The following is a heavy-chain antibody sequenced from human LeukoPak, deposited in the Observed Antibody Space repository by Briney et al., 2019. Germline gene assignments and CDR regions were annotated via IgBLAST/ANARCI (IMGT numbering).Heavy chain of an antibody. J-gene: IGHJ4*02. D-gene: IGHD1-26*01. CDR1: RFPFSRYG. V-gene: IGHV3-30*02. Sequence: GGSLRLSCAASRFPFSRYGMYVVRQPPDKGLQWVAYLRKDATYSNYADSVRGRFTISRDNSKNTLDLQMSSLRVEDTAVYYCASGGPTRESLDKWGQGTLVTVSS. CDR2: LRKDATYS. CDR3: ASGGPTRESLDK.